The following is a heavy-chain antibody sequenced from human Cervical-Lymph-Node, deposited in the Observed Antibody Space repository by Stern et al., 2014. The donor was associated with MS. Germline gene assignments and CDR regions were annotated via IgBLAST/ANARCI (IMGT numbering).Heavy chain of an antibody. Sequence: VQLVESGGGVVQPGRSLRLSCAASGFTFSVYGMHWVRQAPGKGLGWVALISYDGSNKSYADSVKGRFTISRDNSKDTLYLQMNSLRSEDTAVYYCTKRESDFWSGGFDPWGQGTLVTVSS. CDR2: ISYDGSNK. CDR1: GFTFSVYG. D-gene: IGHD3-3*01. J-gene: IGHJ5*02. CDR3: TKRESDFWSGGFDP. V-gene: IGHV3-30*18.